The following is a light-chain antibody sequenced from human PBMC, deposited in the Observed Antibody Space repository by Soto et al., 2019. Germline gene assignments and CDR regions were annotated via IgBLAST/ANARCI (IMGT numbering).Light chain of an antibody. CDR1: QRVSSSY. CDR3: QQYNNWPRT. Sequence: VLTQSPGTLSLSPGERATLSCRASQRVSSSYLAWYPQKPGQAPRLLIYGASTRATGIPARFSGSGSGTEFTLTINGLQSEDFAVYYCQQYNNWPRTFGQGTKVDIK. J-gene: IGKJ1*01. V-gene: IGKV3-15*01. CDR2: GAS.